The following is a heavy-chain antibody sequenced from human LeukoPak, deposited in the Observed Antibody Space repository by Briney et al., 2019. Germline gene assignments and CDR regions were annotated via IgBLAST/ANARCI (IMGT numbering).Heavy chain of an antibody. Sequence: PSETLSLTCTVSGGSISSSSYYWGWIRQPPGKGLEWIGSIYYSGSTYYNPSLKSRVTISVDTSKNQFSLKLSSVTAADTAVYYCARATSSGWSAWVDYWGQGTLVTVSS. D-gene: IGHD6-19*01. V-gene: IGHV4-39*01. CDR1: GGSISSSSYY. J-gene: IGHJ4*02. CDR3: ARATSSGWSAWVDY. CDR2: IYYSGST.